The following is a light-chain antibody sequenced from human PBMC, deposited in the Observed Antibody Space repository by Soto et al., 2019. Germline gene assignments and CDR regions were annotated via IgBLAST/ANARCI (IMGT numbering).Light chain of an antibody. CDR3: LQHNSFPFT. CDR2: TAS. CDR1: QGIRYN. J-gene: IGKJ3*01. Sequence: DIQMTQSPSSLSASGGDRVTITCRASQGIRYNLGWYQQKPGKAPRRLIYTASTLESGVPSRFSGSGSGTEFTLTISSLQAEDFATYYCLQHNSFPFTFGPGTKVTIK. V-gene: IGKV1-17*01.